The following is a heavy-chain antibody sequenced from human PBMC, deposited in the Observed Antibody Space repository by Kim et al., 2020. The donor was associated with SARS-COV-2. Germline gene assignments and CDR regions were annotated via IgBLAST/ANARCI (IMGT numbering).Heavy chain of an antibody. D-gene: IGHD3-10*01. J-gene: IGHJ4*02. Sequence: QKFQGRVTMTRDTSISTAYMELSRLRSDDTAVYYCARGSYYGSGSYYFSYWGQGTLVTVSS. CDR3: ARGSYYGSGSYYFSY. V-gene: IGHV1-2*02.